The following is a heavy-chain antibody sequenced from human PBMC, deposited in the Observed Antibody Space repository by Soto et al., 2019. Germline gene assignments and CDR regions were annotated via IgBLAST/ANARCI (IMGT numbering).Heavy chain of an antibody. CDR1: VFSFSDYA. Sequence: PWWSLRLSCSASVFSFSDYAMSWFRQAPGKGLEWVSVISESGGSTHYADSVRGRFTVSRDNSKNSLSLRMNSLRDEDTAVYFCAKRSPYSSGWYSPIFDYWGQGALVTVSS. D-gene: IGHD6-13*01. V-gene: IGHV3-23*01. J-gene: IGHJ4*02. CDR3: AKRSPYSSGWYSPIFDY. CDR2: ISESGGST.